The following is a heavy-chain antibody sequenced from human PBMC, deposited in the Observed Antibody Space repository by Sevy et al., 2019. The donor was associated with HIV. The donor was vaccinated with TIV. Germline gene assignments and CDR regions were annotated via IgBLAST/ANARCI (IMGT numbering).Heavy chain of an antibody. CDR1: GFTFSSYG. V-gene: IGHV3-30*18. J-gene: IGHJ2*01. CDR2: ISYDGSNK. Sequence: GGSLRLSCAASGFTFSSYGMHWVRQAPGKGLEWVAVISYDGSNKYYADSVKGRFTISRDNSKNTLYLQMNSLRAEDTAVYYCAKDILTGIHWYFDLWGRGTLVTVSS. CDR3: AKDILTGIHWYFDL. D-gene: IGHD3-9*01.